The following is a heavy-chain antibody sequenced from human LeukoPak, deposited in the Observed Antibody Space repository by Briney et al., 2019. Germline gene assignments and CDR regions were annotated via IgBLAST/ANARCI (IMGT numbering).Heavy chain of an antibody. D-gene: IGHD2-21*01. CDR3: RRIVANLYYYYMDV. CDR2: IRSKAYGGTT. Sequence: PGGSLRLSCTASGFTFGDYAMSWFRQAPGKGLEWVGFIRSKAYGGTTEYAASVKGRFTISRDDSKSIAYLQMNSLKTEDTAVYYCRRIVANLYYYYMDVWGKGTTVTVSS. J-gene: IGHJ6*03. V-gene: IGHV3-49*03. CDR1: GFTFGDYA.